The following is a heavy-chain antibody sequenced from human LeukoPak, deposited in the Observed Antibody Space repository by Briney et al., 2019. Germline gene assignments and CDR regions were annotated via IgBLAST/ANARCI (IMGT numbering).Heavy chain of an antibody. Sequence: GGSLRLSCAASGFTVSSTYMSWVRQSPGKGLEWVSVVYKDGKMSYIESVKGRFAISRDTSKNTVYLQMNNLSAEDPAVYYCASRHCSGGDCYFAGADPFDHWGQGTVVTVSS. CDR3: ASRHCSGGDCYFAGADPFDH. CDR1: GFTVSSTY. V-gene: IGHV3-53*01. CDR2: VYKDGKM. J-gene: IGHJ4*02. D-gene: IGHD2-21*01.